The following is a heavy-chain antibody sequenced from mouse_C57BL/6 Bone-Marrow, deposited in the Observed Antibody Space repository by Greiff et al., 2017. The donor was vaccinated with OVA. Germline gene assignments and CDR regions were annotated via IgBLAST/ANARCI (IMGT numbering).Heavy chain of an antibody. CDR1: GFTFSDFY. CDR3: AREGISGGFDY. D-gene: IGHD4-1*01. Sequence: EVQVVESGGGLVQSGRSLRLSCATSGFTFSDFYMEWVRQAPGKGLEWIAASRNKANDYTTEYSASVKGRFIVSRDTSQSILYLQMNALRAEDTAIYYCAREGISGGFDYWGQGTTLTVSS. V-gene: IGHV7-1*01. J-gene: IGHJ2*01. CDR2: SRNKANDYTT.